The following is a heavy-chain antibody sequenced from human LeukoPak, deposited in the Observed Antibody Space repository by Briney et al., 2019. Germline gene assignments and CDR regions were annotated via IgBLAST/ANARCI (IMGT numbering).Heavy chain of an antibody. D-gene: IGHD3-22*01. CDR2: IIPTFGTA. CDR1: GGTFSSYA. Sequence: SVKVSCKASGGTFSSYAISWVRQAPGQGLEWMGGIIPTFGTANYAQKFQGRVTITADESTSTAYMEPSSLRSEDTAVYYCASGGVYYYDSSGYGMDVWGQGTTVTVSS. CDR3: ASGGVYYYDSSGYGMDV. V-gene: IGHV1-69*13. J-gene: IGHJ6*02.